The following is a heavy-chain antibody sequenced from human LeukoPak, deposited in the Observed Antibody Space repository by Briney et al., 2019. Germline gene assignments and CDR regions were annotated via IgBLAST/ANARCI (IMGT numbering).Heavy chain of an antibody. CDR2: IYHSVST. J-gene: IGHJ5*02. V-gene: IGHV4-38-2*02. CDR1: GYSISSGYY. CDR3: ARGHIVVVPAAPWFDP. D-gene: IGHD2-2*01. Sequence: SETLSLTCTVSGYSISSGYYCGWIRPPPGKGLGWIGSIYHSVSTYYNPSLKSRVTISVDTSKNQFSLKLSSVTAADTAVYYCARGHIVVVPAAPWFDPWGQGTLVTVSS.